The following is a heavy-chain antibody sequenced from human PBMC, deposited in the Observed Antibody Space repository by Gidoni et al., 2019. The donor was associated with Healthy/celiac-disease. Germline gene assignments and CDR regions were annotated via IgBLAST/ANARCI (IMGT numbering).Heavy chain of an antibody. Sequence: QVQLVESGGGVVQPGRSLRLSCAASGFPFSSYGMHWVRQAPGKGLEWVAVISYDGSNKYYADSVKGRFTISRDNSKNTLYLQMNSLRAEDTAVYYCAKDRLGAHQNPDAFDIWGQGTMVTVSS. J-gene: IGHJ3*02. CDR3: AKDRLGAHQNPDAFDI. CDR1: GFPFSSYG. D-gene: IGHD7-27*01. V-gene: IGHV3-30*18. CDR2: ISYDGSNK.